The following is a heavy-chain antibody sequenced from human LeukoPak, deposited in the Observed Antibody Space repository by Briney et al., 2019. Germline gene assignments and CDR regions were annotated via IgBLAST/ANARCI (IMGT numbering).Heavy chain of an antibody. CDR2: IYTGDKT. Sequence: GGSLRLSCAASGFTVSSHHMSWVRQAPGKGLEWVSVIYTGDKTYHAVSVKGRFTISRDKSKNTLYLQMNSLRAEDTAVYYCARDRSRDSGSGGLPHGPILWFDPWGQGTLVTVSS. CDR3: ARDRSRDSGSGGLPHGPILWFDP. J-gene: IGHJ5*02. D-gene: IGHD2-21*01. V-gene: IGHV3-66*01. CDR1: GFTVSSHH.